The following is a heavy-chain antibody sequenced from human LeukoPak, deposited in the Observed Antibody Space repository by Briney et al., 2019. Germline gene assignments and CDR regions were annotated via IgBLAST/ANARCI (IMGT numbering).Heavy chain of an antibody. D-gene: IGHD4-11*01. V-gene: IGHV1-69*06. Sequence: SVKVSCKASGGTFSSYAISWVRQAPGQGLEWRGGIIPIFGTANYAQKFQGRVTITADKSTSTAYMELSSLRSEDTAVYYCARVSYSQIYYYMDVWGKGTTVTVSS. CDR2: IIPIFGTA. CDR1: GGTFSSYA. CDR3: ARVSYSQIYYYMDV. J-gene: IGHJ6*03.